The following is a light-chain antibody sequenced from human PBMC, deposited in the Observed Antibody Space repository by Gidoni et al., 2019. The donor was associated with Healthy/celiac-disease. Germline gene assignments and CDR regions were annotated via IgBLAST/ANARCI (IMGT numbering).Light chain of an antibody. CDR1: QSISSW. CDR2: KAS. J-gene: IGKJ2*01. CDR3: QQYNSYVYT. V-gene: IGKV1-5*03. Sequence: DIQMTQSPSTLSASVGDRVTITCRASQSISSWLAWYQQKPGKAPKLLIYKASSLESGVPSRFSGSGSGTEFTLTISSLQPDDFATYYCQQYNSYVYTFGQGTKLEFK.